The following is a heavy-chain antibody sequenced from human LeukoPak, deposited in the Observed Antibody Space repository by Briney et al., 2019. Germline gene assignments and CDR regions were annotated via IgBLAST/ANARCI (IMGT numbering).Heavy chain of an antibody. V-gene: IGHV1-69*13. CDR2: IISILGTT. D-gene: IGHD2-15*01. CDR1: GGTFSSYA. J-gene: IGHJ4*02. CDR3: ASAPIRYCSGGSCRYYFDY. Sequence: ASVKVSCKASGGTFSSYAISWVRQAPGQGLEWMGGIISILGTTKYAQKFQGRVTITADESTSTAYMELSSLRSEDTAVYYCASAPIRYCSGGSCRYYFDYWGQGTLVTVSS.